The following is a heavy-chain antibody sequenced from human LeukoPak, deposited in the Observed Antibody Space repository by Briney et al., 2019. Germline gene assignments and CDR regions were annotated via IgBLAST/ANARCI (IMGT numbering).Heavy chain of an antibody. CDR3: ARSIAAATKASVDY. CDR1: GGSFSGYH. Sequence: SETLSLTCAVYGGSFSGYHWSWIRQPPGRGLEWIGEINHSGSTNYNPSLKSRVTISVDTSKNQFSLKLSSVTAADTAVYYCARSIAAATKASVDYWGQGTLVTVSS. V-gene: IGHV4-34*01. CDR2: INHSGST. D-gene: IGHD6-13*01. J-gene: IGHJ4*02.